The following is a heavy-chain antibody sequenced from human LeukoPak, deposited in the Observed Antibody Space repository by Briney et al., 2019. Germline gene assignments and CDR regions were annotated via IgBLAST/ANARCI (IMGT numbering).Heavy chain of an antibody. CDR3: AREGRGDV. D-gene: IGHD3-10*01. CDR1: GFTFSRYW. J-gene: IGHJ6*02. V-gene: IGHV3-7*04. Sequence: PGGSLRLSCAASGFTFSRYWMSWVRQAPGKGLEWVAIIKEDGSDKYYVDSVKGRFTISRDNANDSLHLQMNSLRAEDTALYYCAREGRGDVWGQGTTVTVSS. CDR2: IKEDGSDK.